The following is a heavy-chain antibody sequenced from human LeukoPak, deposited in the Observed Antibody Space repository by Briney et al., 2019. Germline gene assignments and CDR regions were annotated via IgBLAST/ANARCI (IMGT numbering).Heavy chain of an antibody. CDR2: INHSGGG. CDR3: ARRAGAHDFDV. Sequence: SETVSVTCTVSGWIFVCYYWTWMRQPPGKGLEWMGGINHSGGGYYNPPLNSRGPVSLVSSPIRFSLQVLTVTDADTAVYYCARRAGAHDFDVWGLGTLVSVSS. CDR1: GWIFVCYY. V-gene: IGHV4-34*01. J-gene: IGHJ4*02. D-gene: IGHD3-10*01.